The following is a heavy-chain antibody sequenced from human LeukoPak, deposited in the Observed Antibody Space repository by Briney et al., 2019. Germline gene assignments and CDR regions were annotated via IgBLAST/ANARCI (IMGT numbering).Heavy chain of an antibody. J-gene: IGHJ4*02. CDR2: INSDGINT. Sequence: GGSLRLSCAASGFTFSNYWMHWVRQAPGKGLVWVSRINSDGINTSYADSVKGRFTISRDNSKNTLYLQMNSLRAEDTAVYYCAKDGRYYYDSSGYYYFDYWGQGTLVTVSS. V-gene: IGHV3-74*01. CDR3: AKDGRYYYDSSGYYYFDY. CDR1: GFTFSNYW. D-gene: IGHD3-22*01.